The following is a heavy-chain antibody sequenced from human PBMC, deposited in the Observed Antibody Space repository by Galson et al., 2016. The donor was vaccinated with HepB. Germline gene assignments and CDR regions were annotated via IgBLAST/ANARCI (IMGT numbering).Heavy chain of an antibody. Sequence: SLRLSCAASGFIISDYSMHWVRQAPGKGLEYVSAIHYHGGSTFYADSVKGRFTISRDNSKNTLYLQMSSLRAEDTAVYYCVRSGYYSAGDSWGQGTLVTVSS. D-gene: IGHD3-3*01. J-gene: IGHJ4*02. CDR3: VRSGYYSAGDS. CDR2: IHYHGGST. V-gene: IGHV3-64*02. CDR1: GFIISDYS.